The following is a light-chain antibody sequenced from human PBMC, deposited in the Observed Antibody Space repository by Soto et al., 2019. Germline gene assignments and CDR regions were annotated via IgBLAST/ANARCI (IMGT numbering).Light chain of an antibody. CDR3: QQYFNTPST. V-gene: IGKV4-1*01. J-gene: IGKJ2*02. CDR1: RTILYSSNNKNY. CDR2: LAS. Sequence: DIVMTQSPDSLAVSLGERATINCKSSRTILYSSNNKNYLAWYQQKPGQPPKLLIYLASTRESGVPDRFSGSGSGTDFTLTISTLQAEDVAVYYCQQYFNTPSTFGQGTKLESK.